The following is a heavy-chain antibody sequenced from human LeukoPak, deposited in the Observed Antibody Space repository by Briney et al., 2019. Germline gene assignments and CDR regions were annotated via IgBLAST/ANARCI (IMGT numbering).Heavy chain of an antibody. J-gene: IGHJ4*02. V-gene: IGHV3-74*01. CDR1: GFTFSNHW. CDR2: VNSDGRSV. Sequence: GGSLRLSCAASGFTFSNHWMHWVRQAPGKGLVWVSLVNSDGRSVNYADSVKGRFTISRDNAKNTLYLQMTSLRVEDTAVHYCVRGSVAAYTSPFDYWGQGTLVTVSS. D-gene: IGHD6-19*01. CDR3: VRGSVAAYTSPFDY.